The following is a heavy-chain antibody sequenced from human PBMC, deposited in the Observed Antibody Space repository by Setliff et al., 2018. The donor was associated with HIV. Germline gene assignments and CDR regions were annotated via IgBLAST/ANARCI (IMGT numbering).Heavy chain of an antibody. Sequence: SETLSLTCAVSGYSISSGYYWGWIRQPPGKGLEWIGSISHSGSTYYNPSLKSRVTISVDTSKNQFSLKLSSVTAADTAVYYCARSGCHGRSCYSGSVIVYWGQGTLVTVSS. CDR1: GYSISSGYY. CDR2: ISHSGST. V-gene: IGHV4-38-2*01. CDR3: ARSGCHGRSCYSGSVIVY. D-gene: IGHD3-22*01. J-gene: IGHJ4*02.